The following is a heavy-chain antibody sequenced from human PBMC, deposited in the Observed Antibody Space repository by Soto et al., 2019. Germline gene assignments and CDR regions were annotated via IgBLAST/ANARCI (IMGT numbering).Heavy chain of an antibody. CDR3: AHYVSASPAGWFDP. Sequence: QITLKESGPTLVKPTQTLTLTCSFSGLSLSTSGEAVGWIRQPPGKALEWLALIYWDDDKLFNPTLKTRLTIXXXTXXNQVVLTLTNMDPVDTATYSCAHYVSASPAGWFDPWGQGILVTVSS. D-gene: IGHD3-10*01. J-gene: IGHJ5*02. CDR2: IYWDDDK. V-gene: IGHV2-5*02. CDR1: GLSLSTSGEA.